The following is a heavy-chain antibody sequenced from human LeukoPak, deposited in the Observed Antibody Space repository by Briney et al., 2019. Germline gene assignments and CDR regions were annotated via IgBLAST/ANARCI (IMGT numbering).Heavy chain of an antibody. D-gene: IGHD2-2*01. Sequence: ASVKVSCKASGYTFTSYGISWVRQAPGQGLEWMGWISAYNGNTNYAQKLQGRVTMTTDTSTSTAYMELRSLRSDDTAVYYCARVKREYCSSTSCYGRYYYYYMDVWGKGTTVTVSS. CDR3: ARVKREYCSSTSCYGRYYYYYMDV. J-gene: IGHJ6*03. CDR2: ISAYNGNT. CDR1: GYTFTSYG. V-gene: IGHV1-18*01.